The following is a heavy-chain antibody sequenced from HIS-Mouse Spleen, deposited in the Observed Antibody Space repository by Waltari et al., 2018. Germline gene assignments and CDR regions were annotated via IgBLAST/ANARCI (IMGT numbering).Heavy chain of an antibody. V-gene: IGHV4-39*07. CDR3: AREIPYSSSWYGWYFDL. CDR1: GGSISSSSYY. D-gene: IGHD6-13*01. CDR2: IYYSGST. J-gene: IGHJ2*01. Sequence: QLQLQESGPGLVKPSETLSLTCTVSGGSISSSSYYWGWIRQPPGNGLGWIGSIYYSGSTYYTPSLKSRVTMSVDTSKNQVYLKLGSVTAADTAVYYCAREIPYSSSWYGWYFDLWGRGTLVTVSS.